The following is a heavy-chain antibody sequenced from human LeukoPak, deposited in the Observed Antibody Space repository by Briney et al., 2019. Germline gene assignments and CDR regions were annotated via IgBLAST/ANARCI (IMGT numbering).Heavy chain of an antibody. D-gene: IGHD5-12*01. CDR3: ARDVVATNGDY. V-gene: IGHV1-2*06. CDR1: GGTFSSYA. J-gene: IGHJ4*02. CDR2: INPNSGGT. Sequence: ASVKVSCKASGGTFSSYAISWVRQAPGQGLEWMGRINPNSGGTNYAQKFQGRVTMTRDTSISTAYMELSRLRSDDTAVYYCARDVVATNGDYWGQGTLVTVSS.